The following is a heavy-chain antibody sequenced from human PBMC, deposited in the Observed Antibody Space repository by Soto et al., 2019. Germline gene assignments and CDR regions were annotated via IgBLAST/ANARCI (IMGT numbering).Heavy chain of an antibody. CDR1: GFTFSDNA. J-gene: IGHJ6*02. D-gene: IGHD2-2*01. Sequence: EVQLLESGGGLVQPGGSLRLSCGASGFTFSDNAMTWVCQAPGKGLEWVSSISDDGDSTYYADSVKGRFTISRDNYKNTLFLQMSRLGAEDTAVYYCAKSLSTAVNYGLDVWGQGTSVTVSS. CDR2: ISDDGDST. V-gene: IGHV3-23*01. CDR3: AKSLSTAVNYGLDV.